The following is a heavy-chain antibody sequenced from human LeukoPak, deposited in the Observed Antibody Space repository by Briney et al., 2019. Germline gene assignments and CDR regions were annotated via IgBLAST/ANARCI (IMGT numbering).Heavy chain of an antibody. CDR2: LDYSGTT. Sequence: SETLSLTCTVSGGSISGYYWSWIRQPPGKGLEWIGYLDYSGTTNYNPSLKSRVSISLDTSKNQFSLDLRSVTAADTAVYYCARGKRANNWFDPWGQGTLVTVSS. D-gene: IGHD5-24*01. CDR3: ARGKRANNWFDP. J-gene: IGHJ5*02. V-gene: IGHV4-59*01. CDR1: GGSISGYY.